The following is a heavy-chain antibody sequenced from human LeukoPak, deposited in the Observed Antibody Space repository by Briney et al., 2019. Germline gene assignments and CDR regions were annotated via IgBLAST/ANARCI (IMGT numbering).Heavy chain of an antibody. V-gene: IGHV1-69*13. CDR3: ARSFDYGDPLDY. Sequence: GASVKVSCKASGGTFSSYAISWVRQAPGQGLEWMGGIIPIFGTANYAQKFQGRVTITADESTSTAYMELSSLRSEDTAVYYCARSFDYGDPLDYWGQGTLVTVSS. D-gene: IGHD4-17*01. CDR1: GGTFSSYA. J-gene: IGHJ4*02. CDR2: IIPIFGTA.